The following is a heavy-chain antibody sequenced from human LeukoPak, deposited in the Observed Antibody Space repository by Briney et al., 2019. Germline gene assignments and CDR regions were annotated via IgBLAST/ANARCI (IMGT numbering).Heavy chain of an antibody. CDR1: GVTVSSTD. CDR2: IFSGGGT. Sequence: GGSLRLSCAVSGVTVSSTDISWVRQAPGKGLEWVSVIFSGGGTYYTGSVKGRFTISRDNSKNTLYLQMNSLRAEDTAVYYCARDLDGPESYWGQETPVTVSS. V-gene: IGHV3-53*01. CDR3: ARDLDGPESY. J-gene: IGHJ4*02. D-gene: IGHD5-24*01.